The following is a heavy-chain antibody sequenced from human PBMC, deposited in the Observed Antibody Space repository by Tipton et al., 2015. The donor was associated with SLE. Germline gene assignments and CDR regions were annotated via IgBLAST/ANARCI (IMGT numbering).Heavy chain of an antibody. V-gene: IGHV4-4*07. CDR1: GVSIDSYF. Sequence: TLSLTCTVSGVSIDSYFWSWVRQPVGRGLEWIGRIYTSGSTNFNPSLKSRVTMSIDTSKKQFSLRLNSVTAADTAVYYCARADAGYYNGLDVWGQGATVTVSS. J-gene: IGHJ6*02. CDR2: IYTSGST. CDR3: ARADAGYYNGLDV.